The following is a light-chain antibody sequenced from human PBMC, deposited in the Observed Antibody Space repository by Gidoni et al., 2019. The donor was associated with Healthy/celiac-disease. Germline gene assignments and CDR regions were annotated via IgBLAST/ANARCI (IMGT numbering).Light chain of an antibody. CDR1: QSVSSN. CDR2: GAS. CDR3: QQYNNWPPRYT. Sequence: EIVITQSPATLSVSPGERATLSCRASQSVSSNLAWYQQKPGQAPRLLIYGASTRATGIPARFSCSGSGTEFTLTISSLQSEDFAVYYCQQYNNWPPRYTFXXXTKLEIK. V-gene: IGKV3-15*01. J-gene: IGKJ2*01.